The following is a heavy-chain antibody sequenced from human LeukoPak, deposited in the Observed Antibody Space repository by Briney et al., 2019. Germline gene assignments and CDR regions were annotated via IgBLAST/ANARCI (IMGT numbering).Heavy chain of an antibody. CDR1: GFTFSSYS. CDR3: ARDFWAGAGSPYFDY. V-gene: IGHV3-21*01. J-gene: IGHJ4*02. Sequence: PGGSLRLSCAASGFTFSSYSMNWVRQAPGKGLEWVSSISSSSSNIYYADSVKGRFTISRDNAKNSLYLQMNSLRAEDTAVYYCARDFWAGAGSPYFDYWGQGTLVTVSS. CDR2: ISSSSSNI. D-gene: IGHD6-13*01.